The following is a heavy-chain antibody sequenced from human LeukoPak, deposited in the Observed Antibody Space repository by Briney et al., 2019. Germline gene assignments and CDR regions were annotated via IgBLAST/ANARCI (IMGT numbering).Heavy chain of an antibody. Sequence: GGSLRLSCAASGFTFSSYSMNWVRQAPGKGLEWVSSISSSSSYIYYADSVKGRFTISRDNAKNSLYLQMNSLRAEDTAVYYCAKDHTDIVVVPDAHFDYWGQGTLVTVSS. J-gene: IGHJ4*02. CDR2: ISSSSSYI. V-gene: IGHV3-21*04. D-gene: IGHD2-2*01. CDR1: GFTFSSYS. CDR3: AKDHTDIVVVPDAHFDY.